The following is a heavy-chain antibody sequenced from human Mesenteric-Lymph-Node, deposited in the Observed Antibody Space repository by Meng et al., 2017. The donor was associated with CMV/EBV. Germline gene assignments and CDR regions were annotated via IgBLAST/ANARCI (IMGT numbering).Heavy chain of an antibody. D-gene: IGHD1-1*01. V-gene: IGHV4-59*01. CDR3: AREGGQLVFDY. Sequence: ETLSLTCTVSGGSISSYYWNWIRQPPGKGLEWIGYIYYSGSTNYNPSLRSRVTMSVDTSKNQFSLTLTSVTAADTAVYYCAREGGQLVFDYWGQGTLVTVSS. J-gene: IGHJ4*02. CDR1: GGSISSYY. CDR2: IYYSGST.